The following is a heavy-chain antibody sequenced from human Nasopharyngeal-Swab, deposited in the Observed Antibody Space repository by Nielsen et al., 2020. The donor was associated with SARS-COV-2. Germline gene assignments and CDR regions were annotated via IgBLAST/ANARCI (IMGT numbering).Heavy chain of an antibody. CDR2: IYTSGST. D-gene: IGHD3-10*01. CDR3: ASEWFGELDDYYYGMDV. J-gene: IGHJ6*02. CDR1: GGPISSGSYY. Sequence: SETLSLTCTVSGGPISSGSYYWIWIRQPAGKGLEWIGRIYTSGSTNYNPSLKSRVTISVDTSKNQFSLKLSSVTAADTAVYYCASEWFGELDDYYYGMDVWGQGTTVTVSS. V-gene: IGHV4-61*02.